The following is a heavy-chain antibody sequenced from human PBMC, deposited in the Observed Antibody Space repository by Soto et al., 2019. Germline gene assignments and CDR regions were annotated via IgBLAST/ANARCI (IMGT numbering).Heavy chain of an antibody. CDR2: IIPIFGTA. Sequence: QVQLVQSGAEVKKPGSSVKVSCKASGGTFSSYAISWVRQAPGQGLEWMGGIIPIFGTANYAQKFQGRVTITADESTSTAYVELSSLRSEDTAVYYCARDRGPPYGAGIANGMDVWGQGTTVTVSS. V-gene: IGHV1-69*01. CDR3: ARDRGPPYGAGIANGMDV. CDR1: GGTFSSYA. D-gene: IGHD3-10*01. J-gene: IGHJ6*02.